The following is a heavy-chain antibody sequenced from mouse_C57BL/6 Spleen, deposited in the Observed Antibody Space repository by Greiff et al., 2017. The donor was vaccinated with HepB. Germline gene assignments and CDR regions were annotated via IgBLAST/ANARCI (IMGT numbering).Heavy chain of an antibody. V-gene: IGHV3-6*01. CDR2: ISYDGTN. CDR1: GYSITSGYY. CDR3: ARVYYGSSLSYWYFDV. J-gene: IGHJ1*03. D-gene: IGHD1-1*01. Sequence: VQLKESGPGLVKPSQSLSLTCSVSGYSITSGYYWNWLRQLPGNKLEWMGYISYDGTNNYNPSLKNRISITRDPSKNQFFLKLNSVTTEDTATYYCARVYYGSSLSYWYFDVWGTGTTVTVSS.